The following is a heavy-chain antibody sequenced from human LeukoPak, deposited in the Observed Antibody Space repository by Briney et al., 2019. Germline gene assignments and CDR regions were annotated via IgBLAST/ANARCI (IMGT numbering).Heavy chain of an antibody. CDR1: GGSISSGGYS. J-gene: IGHJ4*02. V-gene: IGHV4-30-2*01. Sequence: TSETLSLTCAVSGGSISSGGYSWSWIRQPPGKGLEWIGYIYHSGSTYYNPSLKSRVTISVDRSKNQFSLKLSSVTAADTAVYYCARVGMVRGVIFFDYWGQGTLVTVSS. CDR2: IYHSGST. D-gene: IGHD3-10*01. CDR3: ARVGMVRGVIFFDY.